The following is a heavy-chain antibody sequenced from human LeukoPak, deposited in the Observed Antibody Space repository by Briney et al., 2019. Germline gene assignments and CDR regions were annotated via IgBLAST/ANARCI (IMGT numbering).Heavy chain of an antibody. CDR1: GFSFTTDW. CDR2: IAGDESQK. D-gene: IGHD6-13*01. J-gene: IGHJ3*02. V-gene: IGHV3-7*01. CDR3: VRDLSPVSDRIVWYDALDI. Sequence: GGSLRLSCVASGFSFTTDWMTWVRQAPGKGLEWVANIAGDESQKKYMDSVKGRFTISRDNAKNSLYLQLNSLRAEDTAIYYCVRDLSPVSDRIVWYDALDIWGQGTMVTVSS.